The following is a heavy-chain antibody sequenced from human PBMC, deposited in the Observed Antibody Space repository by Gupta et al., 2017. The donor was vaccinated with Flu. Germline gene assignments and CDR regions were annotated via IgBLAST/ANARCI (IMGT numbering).Heavy chain of an antibody. Sequence: EVQLLESGGGLVQPDGYLRLSCATSAFTLRGSSMTWVRQAPGKGLEWVAGINSTDGRTLYAESVEGRFTLSRDRSKNTLFLQMNSLRAEDTAVYYCAKARGSGTYSPLYFDFWGQGTLVTVSS. CDR2: INSTDGRT. J-gene: IGHJ4*02. CDR3: AKARGSGTYSPLYFDF. CDR1: AFTLRGSS. V-gene: IGHV3-23*01. D-gene: IGHD3-10*01.